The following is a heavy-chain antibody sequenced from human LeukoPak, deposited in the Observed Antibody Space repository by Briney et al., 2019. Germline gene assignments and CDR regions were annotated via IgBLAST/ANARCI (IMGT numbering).Heavy chain of an antibody. D-gene: IGHD2-21*02. V-gene: IGHV1-24*01. J-gene: IGHJ3*02. Sequence: ASVKVSCKVSGYTLTELSMHWVRQAPGKGLEWMGGFDPEDGETIYAQKFQGRVTMTEDTSTDTAYMELSSLRSEDAAVYYCATGRGFTAYCGGDCYSGAFDIWGQGTMVTVSS. CDR3: ATGRGFTAYCGGDCYSGAFDI. CDR2: FDPEDGET. CDR1: GYTLTELS.